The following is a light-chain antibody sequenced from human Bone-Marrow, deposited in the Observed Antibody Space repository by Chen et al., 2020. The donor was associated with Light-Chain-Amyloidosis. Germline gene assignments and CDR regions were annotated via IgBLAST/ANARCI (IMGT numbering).Light chain of an antibody. Sequence: EIVLTQSPGTLSLSPGEGANLSCRASQTISSNYLTCYQQKFGQAPRLLIYGSSSRATCIPDRFTGSGSGTDFTLTINRLQPEDVAMDYCQQYGTSPLTFGGGTKVEIK. CDR2: GSS. J-gene: IGKJ4*01. V-gene: IGKV3-20*01. CDR3: QQYGTSPLT. CDR1: QTISSNY.